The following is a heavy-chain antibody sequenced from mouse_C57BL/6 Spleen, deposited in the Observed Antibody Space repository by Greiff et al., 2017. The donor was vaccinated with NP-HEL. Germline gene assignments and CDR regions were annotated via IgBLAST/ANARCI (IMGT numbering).Heavy chain of an antibody. Sequence: EVQLQQSGPELVKPGASVKISCKASGYSFTGYYMNWVKQSPEKSLEWIGEINPSTGGTTYNQKFKAKATLTVDKSSSTAYMQLKSLTSEDSAVYYCARDETAQTFDYWGQGTTLTVSS. CDR1: GYSFTGYY. V-gene: IGHV1-42*01. J-gene: IGHJ2*01. CDR2: INPSTGGT. D-gene: IGHD3-2*02. CDR3: ARDETAQTFDY.